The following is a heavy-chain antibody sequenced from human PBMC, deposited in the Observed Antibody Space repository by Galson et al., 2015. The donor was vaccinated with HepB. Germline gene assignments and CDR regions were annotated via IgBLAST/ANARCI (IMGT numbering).Heavy chain of an antibody. D-gene: IGHD1-26*01. CDR3: ARGSTNRIVGATLDY. V-gene: IGHV4-30-2*01. CDR1: GGSISSGGYS. CDR2: IYHSGST. Sequence: TLSLTCAVSGGSISSGGYSWSWIRQPPGKGLEWIGYIYHSGSTYYNPSLKSRVTISVDTSKNQFSLKLSSVTAADTAVYYCARGSTNRIVGATLDYWGQGTLVTVSS. J-gene: IGHJ4*02.